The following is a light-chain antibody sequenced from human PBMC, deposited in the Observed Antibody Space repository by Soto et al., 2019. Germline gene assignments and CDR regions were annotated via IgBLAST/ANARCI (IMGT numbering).Light chain of an antibody. CDR3: QQYDNLPLT. J-gene: IGKJ3*01. Sequence: DIQMTQSPSSLSASVGDRVTITCQASQAIRNYLNWYQQKPGKAPKLLIYDASNLETGVPSRFSGSGSGTDFTFTISSLQPEDIATYYCQQYDNLPLTFGPGTKVDIK. CDR1: QAIRNY. CDR2: DAS. V-gene: IGKV1-33*01.